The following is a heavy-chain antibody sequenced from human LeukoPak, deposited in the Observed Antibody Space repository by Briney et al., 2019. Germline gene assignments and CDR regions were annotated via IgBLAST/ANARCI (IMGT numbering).Heavy chain of an antibody. CDR2: IKQDGSET. CDR3: ARKLYYYDSSAAGWFDP. J-gene: IGHJ5*02. V-gene: IGHV3-7*01. CDR1: GFTFSTSW. D-gene: IGHD3-22*01. Sequence: GGSLRFSCAASGFTFSTSWMTWVRQAPGKGLEWVANIKQDGSETYYVDSVKGRFTISRVNAKNSLYLQMNSLRAEDTAVYHCARKLYYYDSSAAGWFDPWGQGTLVTVSS.